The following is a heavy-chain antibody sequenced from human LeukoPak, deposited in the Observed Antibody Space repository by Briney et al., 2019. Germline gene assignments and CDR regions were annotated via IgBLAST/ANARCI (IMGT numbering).Heavy chain of an antibody. CDR3: ARDLYHSYGMDV. CDR1: GYTFIDYY. V-gene: IGHV1-2*02. D-gene: IGHD2-2*02. CDR2: ISPNSGGT. Sequence: GASVKVSCKASGYTFIDYYMHWVRQAPGQGLERIGWISPNSGGTKYVQKFQGRVTMTRDTSITTVYMELSGLSFDDTAVYYCARDLYHSYGMDVWGQGTTVTVSS. J-gene: IGHJ6*02.